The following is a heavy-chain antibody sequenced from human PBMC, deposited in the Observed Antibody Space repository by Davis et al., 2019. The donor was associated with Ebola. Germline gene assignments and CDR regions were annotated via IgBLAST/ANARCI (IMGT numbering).Heavy chain of an antibody. J-gene: IGHJ6*02. CDR2: IYYSGST. D-gene: IGHD6-19*01. V-gene: IGHV4-39*01. CDR1: GGSISSSSYY. CDR3: ASPTVAGTYYYYGMDV. Sequence: PSETLSLTCTVSGGSISSSSYYWGWIRQPPGKGLEWIGSIYYSGSTYYNPSLKSRVTISVDTSKNQFSLKLSSVTAADTAVYYCASPTVAGTYYYYGMDVWGQGTTVTVSS.